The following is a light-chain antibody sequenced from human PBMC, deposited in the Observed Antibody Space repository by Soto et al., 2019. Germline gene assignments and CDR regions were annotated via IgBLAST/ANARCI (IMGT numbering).Light chain of an antibody. CDR2: LGS. CDR1: QSLLHSNGNNY. V-gene: IGKV2-28*01. J-gene: IGKJ2*01. CDR3: MQARQPPFT. Sequence: EPASISCRSSQSLLHSNGNNYLDWYLQKPGQSPQLLIYLGSTRASGVPDRFSGSGSDTDFTLKITRVEAEDVGIYYCMQARQPPFTFGQGTKLEVK.